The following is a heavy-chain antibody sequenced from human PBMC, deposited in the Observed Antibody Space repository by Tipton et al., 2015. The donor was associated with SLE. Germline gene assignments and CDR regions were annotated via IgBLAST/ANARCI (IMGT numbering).Heavy chain of an antibody. CDR3: ARHGVEPGRELLLPPYMDV. J-gene: IGHJ6*03. Sequence: SLRLSCAASGITFSRYWMSWVRQAPGKGLEWVANIKQDGSEKYYVDSVKGLFTISRDNAKNSLYLQMNSLRAEDTAVYYCARHGVEPGRELLLPPYMDVWGKGTTVTVSS. D-gene: IGHD1-26*01. CDR1: GITFSRYW. V-gene: IGHV3-7*01. CDR2: IKQDGSEK.